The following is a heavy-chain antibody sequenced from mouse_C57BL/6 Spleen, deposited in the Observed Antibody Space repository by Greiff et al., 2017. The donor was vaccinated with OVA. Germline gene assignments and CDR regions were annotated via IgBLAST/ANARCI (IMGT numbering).Heavy chain of an antibody. Sequence: EVQVVESGGGLVKPGGSLKLSCAASGFTFSSYAMSWVRQTPEKRLEWVATISDGGSYTYYPDNVKGRFTISRDNAKNNLYLQMSHLKSEDTAMYYCAREGKLGRYFDVWGTGTTVTVSS. D-gene: IGHD4-1*01. V-gene: IGHV5-4*01. J-gene: IGHJ1*03. CDR3: AREGKLGRYFDV. CDR2: ISDGGSYT. CDR1: GFTFSSYA.